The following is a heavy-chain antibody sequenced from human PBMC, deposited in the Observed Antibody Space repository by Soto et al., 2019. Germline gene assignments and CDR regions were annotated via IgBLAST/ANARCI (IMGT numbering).Heavy chain of an antibody. CDR3: ARDVSPGSSSLYLDAFDI. V-gene: IGHV3-7*05. CDR2: IKQEESKK. J-gene: IGHJ3*02. D-gene: IGHD3-10*01. Sequence: EVQLEESGGGLVQPGGSLRLSCAASGFTLGTYWMTWVRQAPGKGLEWVSNIKQEESKKAYLESVRGRFPISRDNARNSLYLQMISLRVEDTGLYYCARDVSPGSSSLYLDAFDIWGQGTMVIVSS. CDR1: GFTLGTYW.